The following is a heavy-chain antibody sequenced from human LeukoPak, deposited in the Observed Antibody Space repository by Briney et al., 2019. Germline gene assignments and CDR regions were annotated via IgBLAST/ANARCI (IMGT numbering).Heavy chain of an antibody. Sequence: ASVKVSCKASGYTFSNYGISWVRQAPGQGLEWLGWISVYSGNTNYTKKLQGRVTMTTDTSTSTAYMELRSLRSDDTTVYYCARSPGGYNSAWYSFLRWFDPWGQGTLVSVSS. CDR2: ISVYSGNT. CDR1: GYTFSNYG. CDR3: ARSPGGYNSAWYSFLRWFDP. J-gene: IGHJ5*02. D-gene: IGHD6-19*01. V-gene: IGHV1-18*01.